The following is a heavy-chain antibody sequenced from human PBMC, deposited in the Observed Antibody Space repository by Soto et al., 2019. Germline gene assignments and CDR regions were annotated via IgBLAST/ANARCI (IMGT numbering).Heavy chain of an antibody. J-gene: IGHJ5*02. Sequence: SETLSLSCAVYGGSFSGYYWSWIRQPPGKGLEWIGEINHSGSTNYNPSLKSRVTISVDTSKNQFSLKLSSVTAADTAVYYCARGQAVYAPNWFDPWGQGTLVTVSS. CDR1: GGSFSGYY. CDR3: ARGQAVYAPNWFDP. D-gene: IGHD2-8*01. CDR2: INHSGST. V-gene: IGHV4-34*01.